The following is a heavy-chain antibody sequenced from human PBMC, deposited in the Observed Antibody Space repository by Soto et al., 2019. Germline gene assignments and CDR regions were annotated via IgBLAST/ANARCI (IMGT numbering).Heavy chain of an antibody. CDR1: GFTFSSYW. V-gene: IGHV3-74*01. CDR3: ARVGGYNWFDT. Sequence: EVQLVESGGGLVQPGGSLRLSCAGSGFTFSSYWMHWVRQVPGKGLLWVSRIDSDGTSTNYADSMKGRFTIARDNAKNTLYLQMNSLRAEDTGVYYCARVGGYNWFDTWGQGTLVTVSS. CDR2: IDSDGTST. J-gene: IGHJ5*02.